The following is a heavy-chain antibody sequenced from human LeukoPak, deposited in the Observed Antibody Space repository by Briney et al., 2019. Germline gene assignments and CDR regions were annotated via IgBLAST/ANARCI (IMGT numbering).Heavy chain of an antibody. V-gene: IGHV5-10-1*01. J-gene: IGHJ4*02. Sequence: GESLKISCKGSGYSFTSYWISWVRQMPGKGLEWMGRIDPSDSYTNYSPSFQGHVTISTDKSISTAYLQWSSLKASDTAMYYCARRYDYVWGSYRSIPYFDYWGQGTLVTVSS. CDR3: ARRYDYVWGSYRSIPYFDY. CDR2: IDPSDSYT. CDR1: GYSFTSYW. D-gene: IGHD3-16*02.